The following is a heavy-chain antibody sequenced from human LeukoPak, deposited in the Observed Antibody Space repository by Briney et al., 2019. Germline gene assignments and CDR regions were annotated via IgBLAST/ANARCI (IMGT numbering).Heavy chain of an antibody. Sequence: PSETLSLTCAVSGYSISSGYYWGWIRQPPGKGLEWIGSIYHSGSTSYNPSLKSRVTISVDTSKNQFSLQLSSVTAADTAVYYCVRFDYWGQGTLVTVSS. CDR3: VRFDY. J-gene: IGHJ4*02. CDR2: IYHSGST. CDR1: GYSISSGYY. V-gene: IGHV4-38-2*01.